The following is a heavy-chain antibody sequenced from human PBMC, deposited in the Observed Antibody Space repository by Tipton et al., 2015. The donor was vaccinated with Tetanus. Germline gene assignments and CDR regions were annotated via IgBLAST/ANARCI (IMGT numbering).Heavy chain of an antibody. CDR2: VSGTGGST. CDR1: GFTFSSYP. CDR3: AKDHFRDAFDI. D-gene: IGHD3-3*02. J-gene: IGHJ3*02. Sequence: SLRLSCAASGFTFSSYPMTWVRQAPGKGLEWVSGVSGTGGSTYYADSVRGRFTVSRDDSKNMLYLQMNSLRAEDTAVYYCAKDHFRDAFDIWGQGTMVTVSS. V-gene: IGHV3-23*01.